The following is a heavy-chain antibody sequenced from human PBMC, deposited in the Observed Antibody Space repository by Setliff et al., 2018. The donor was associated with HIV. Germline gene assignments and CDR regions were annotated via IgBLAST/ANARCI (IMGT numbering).Heavy chain of an antibody. V-gene: IGHV4-38-2*01. CDR1: GSSISSGYF. CDR2: IHHSGNT. Sequence: PSETLSLTCAVSGSSISSGYFWGWVRQPPGKGLEWIANIHHSGNTYYNPSLKSRVTISVETSTNQFSLKLNSVTATDTAVYYCTSEGTRITGTGGAFDTWGQGTMVT. D-gene: IGHD1-20*01. CDR3: TSEGTRITGTGGAFDT. J-gene: IGHJ3*02.